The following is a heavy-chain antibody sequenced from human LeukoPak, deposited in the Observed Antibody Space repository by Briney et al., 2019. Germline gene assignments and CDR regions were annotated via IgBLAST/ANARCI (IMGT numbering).Heavy chain of an antibody. CDR1: GGSISSGDYY. J-gene: IGHJ3*02. CDR3: ARVSLSLNDAFDI. V-gene: IGHV4-30-4*08. Sequence: PSQTLSLTCTVSGGSISSGDYYWSWIRQPPGKGLEWIGYIYYSGSTYYNPSLKSRVTISVDTSKNQFSLKLSSVTAADTAVYHCARVSLSLNDAFDIWGQGTMVTVSS. CDR2: IYYSGST.